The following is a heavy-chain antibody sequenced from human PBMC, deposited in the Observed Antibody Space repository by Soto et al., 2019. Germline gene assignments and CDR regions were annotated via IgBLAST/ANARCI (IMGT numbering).Heavy chain of an antibody. V-gene: IGHV3-23*01. D-gene: IGHD4-17*01. CDR2: ASASGTRT. CDR3: AKDPNGDYVGGFDM. CDR1: GFIVKTYA. Sequence: GSLRLACSGSGFIVKTYAMSWVRQAPGKGLEWVSGASASGTRTYYTDSVKGRFTISKDNSKNTLYLQMNSLRPEDTAVYYCAKDPNGDYVGGFDMRAQGTMVTVSS. J-gene: IGHJ3*02.